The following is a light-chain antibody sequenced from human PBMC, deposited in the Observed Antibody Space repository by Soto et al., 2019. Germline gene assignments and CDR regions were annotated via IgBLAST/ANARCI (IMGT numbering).Light chain of an antibody. CDR1: QSVSSSY. CDR2: GAS. J-gene: IGKJ4*01. CDR3: QQYGSSPLT. V-gene: IGKV3-20*01. Sequence: EIVLTQSPGTLSLSPGERATLSCRASQSVSSSYLAWYQQKPGQAPRLLIYGASSRATGIPDRFSGSGSGSGFTLTISRLEPEDFPLYYCQQYGSSPLTFGGGTKVEIK.